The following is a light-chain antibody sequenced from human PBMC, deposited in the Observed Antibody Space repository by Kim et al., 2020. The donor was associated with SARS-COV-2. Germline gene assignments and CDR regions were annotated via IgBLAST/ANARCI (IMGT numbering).Light chain of an antibody. CDR1: SLRSYY. Sequence: SSELTQDPAVSVDLGQTIRITCQGDSLRSYYASWYQQKPGQAPVLVIYGKDNRPSGIPDRFSGSSSGNTASLTITGTQAEDEADYYCNSRDTSDNHLVVF. CDR3: NSRDTSDNHLVV. J-gene: IGLJ2*01. V-gene: IGLV3-19*01. CDR2: GKD.